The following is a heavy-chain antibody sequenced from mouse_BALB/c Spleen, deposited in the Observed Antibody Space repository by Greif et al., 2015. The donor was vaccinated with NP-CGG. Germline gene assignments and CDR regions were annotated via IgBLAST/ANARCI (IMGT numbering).Heavy chain of an antibody. CDR1: GYTFTEYI. CDR3: ARHEDYYGSSYAMDY. Sequence: QVHVKQSGAGLVKTGASVKLSCKASGYTFTEYIIHWVKQRSGQGLEWIGWFYPGSGSIKYNEKFKDKATLTADKSSSTVYMELSRLTSEDSAVYFCARHEDYYGSSYAMDYWGQGTSVTVSS. CDR2: FYPGSGSI. V-gene: IGHV1-62-2*01. J-gene: IGHJ4*01. D-gene: IGHD1-1*01.